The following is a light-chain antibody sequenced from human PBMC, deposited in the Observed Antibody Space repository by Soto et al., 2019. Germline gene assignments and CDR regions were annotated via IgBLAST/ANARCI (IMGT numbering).Light chain of an antibody. CDR3: NSYTSSSTYV. CDR2: DVS. CDR1: SSDVGGYNY. J-gene: IGLJ1*01. V-gene: IGLV2-14*01. Sequence: QSALTQPASVSGSPGQSITISCTGTSSDVGGYNYVSWYQQHPGKAPKLMIYDVSNRPSGVSNRFSGSKSVNTAPLTISWLQAEDEADYYCNSYTSSSTYVFGTGTKVTVL.